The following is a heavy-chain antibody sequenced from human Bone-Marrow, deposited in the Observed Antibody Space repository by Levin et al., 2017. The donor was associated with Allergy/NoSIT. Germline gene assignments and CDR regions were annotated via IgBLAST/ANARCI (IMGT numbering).Heavy chain of an antibody. V-gene: IGHV3-23*01. Sequence: PGESLKISCTASGFSFSNDAMSWVRQAPGKGLEWVSGISSGGDHTFDADSVKGRFTISRDNSKNTVHLQMSSLRDEDTAIYYCGKGAVVWGTLPRHWGQGALVTVSS. CDR3: GKGAVVWGTLPRH. D-gene: IGHD3-16*01. J-gene: IGHJ1*01. CDR1: GFSFSNDA. CDR2: ISSGGDHT.